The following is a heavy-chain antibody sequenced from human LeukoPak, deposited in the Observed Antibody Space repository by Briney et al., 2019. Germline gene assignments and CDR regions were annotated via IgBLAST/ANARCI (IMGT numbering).Heavy chain of an antibody. CDR3: ARGDTSGYHY. CDR1: GYTFTGYY. V-gene: IGHV1-2*07. D-gene: IGHD3-22*01. J-gene: IGHJ4*02. Sequence: ASVKVSFKTSGYTFTGYYMHWVRQAPGQGLEWLGWIIPNSGGTIYAHKFQGRVTMTRDTSISTAYMELSRLTSDDTAVYYCARGDTSGYHYWGQGTLVTVSS. CDR2: IIPNSGGT.